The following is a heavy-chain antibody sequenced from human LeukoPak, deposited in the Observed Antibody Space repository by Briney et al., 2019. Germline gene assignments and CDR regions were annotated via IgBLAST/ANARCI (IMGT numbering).Heavy chain of an antibody. D-gene: IGHD3-10*01. J-gene: IGHJ4*02. CDR1: GYTFTSYG. CDR3: AREGTRYGSGSPYDY. Sequence: ASVTVSCKASGYTFTSYGISWVRQAPGQGLEWMGWINPNSGGTNYAQKFQGRVTMTRDTSISTAYMELSRLRSDDTAVYYCAREGTRYGSGSPYDYWGQGTLVTVSS. V-gene: IGHV1-2*02. CDR2: INPNSGGT.